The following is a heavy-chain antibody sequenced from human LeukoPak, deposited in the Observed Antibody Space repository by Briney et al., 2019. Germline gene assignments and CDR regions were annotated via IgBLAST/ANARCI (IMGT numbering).Heavy chain of an antibody. V-gene: IGHV1-8*01. CDR2: MNPNSGNT. Sequence: GATVKVSCKASGYTFTSYDINWVRQATGQGLEWMGWMNPNSGNTGYAQKFQGRVTRTRNTSISTAYMELSSLRSEDTAVYYCARGRPYRDAFDIWGQGTMVTVSS. CDR1: GYTFTSYD. D-gene: IGHD1-26*01. CDR3: ARGRPYRDAFDI. J-gene: IGHJ3*02.